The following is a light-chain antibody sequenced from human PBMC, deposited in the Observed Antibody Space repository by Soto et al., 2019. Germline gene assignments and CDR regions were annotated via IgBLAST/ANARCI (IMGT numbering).Light chain of an antibody. CDR2: NNN. V-gene: IGLV1-44*01. CDR1: TSNIGSNA. Sequence: QSVVTQPPSASGTPGQRVTISCSGRTSNIGSNAVNWYQQFPGRAPQVLIYNNNERPSGVPDRFSGSKSGTSASLAISGLPSEDEAYYYCATWDDGLNGWVFGGGTKLTVL. CDR3: ATWDDGLNGWV. J-gene: IGLJ3*02.